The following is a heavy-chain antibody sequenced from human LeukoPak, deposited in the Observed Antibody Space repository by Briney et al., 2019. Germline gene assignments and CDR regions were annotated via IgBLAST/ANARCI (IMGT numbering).Heavy chain of an antibody. CDR2: ISANGVRT. D-gene: IGHD4-17*01. CDR1: RFSFRSYA. V-gene: IGHV3-23*01. J-gene: IGHJ4*02. CDR3: AKFLMTAVTTGFGS. Sequence: PTGGSLRLSCAASRFSFRSYAMSWVRQAPGKGLEWVSLISANGVRTFYADSVKGRFIISRDNSKNTLYLQMDSLRAEDTAVYYCAKFLMTAVTTGFGSWGQGTLVTVSS.